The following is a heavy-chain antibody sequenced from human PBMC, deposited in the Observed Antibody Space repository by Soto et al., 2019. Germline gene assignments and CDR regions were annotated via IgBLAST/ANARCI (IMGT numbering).Heavy chain of an antibody. CDR2: ISYDGSNK. CDR3: AKAGDSGYGSYYYYGMDV. CDR1: GFTFSSYG. J-gene: IGHJ6*02. V-gene: IGHV3-30*18. Sequence: SLRLSCAASGFTFSSYGMHWVRQAPGKGLEWVAVISYDGSNKYYADSVKGRFTISRDNSKNTLYLQMNSLRAEDTAVYYCAKAGDSGYGSYYYYGMDVWGQGTTVTVSS. D-gene: IGHD5-12*01.